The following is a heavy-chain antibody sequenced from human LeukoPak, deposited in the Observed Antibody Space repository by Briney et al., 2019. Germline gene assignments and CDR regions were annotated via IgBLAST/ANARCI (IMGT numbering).Heavy chain of an antibody. CDR1: GGSISSSSYY. D-gene: IGHD3-16*02. Sequence: SETLSLTCTVSGGSISSSSYYWGWIRQPPGKGLEWIGSIYYSGSTYYNTSLKSRVTISVDTSKNQFSLKLSSVTAADTAVYYCARIYDYVWGSYRYRFGAFDIWCQGTMVTVSS. CDR2: IYYSGST. V-gene: IGHV4-39*07. CDR3: ARIYDYVWGSYRYRFGAFDI. J-gene: IGHJ3*02.